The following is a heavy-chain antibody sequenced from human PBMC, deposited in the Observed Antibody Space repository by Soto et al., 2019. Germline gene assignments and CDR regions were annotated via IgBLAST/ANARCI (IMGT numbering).Heavy chain of an antibody. CDR2: IYYSGST. CDR1: GGSISSYY. CDR3: ARDRTVTRGKSNYYGMDV. J-gene: IGHJ6*02. V-gene: IGHV4-59*01. D-gene: IGHD4-17*01. Sequence: SESLSLTCTVSGGSISSYYWSWIQQPPGKGLEWIGYIYYSGSTNYNPSLKSRVTISVDTSKNQFSLKLSSVTAADTAVYYCARDRTVTRGKSNYYGMDVWGQGTTVTVSS.